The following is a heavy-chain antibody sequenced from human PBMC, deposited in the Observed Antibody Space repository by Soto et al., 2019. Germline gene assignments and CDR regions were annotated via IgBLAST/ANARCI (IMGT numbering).Heavy chain of an antibody. CDR3: AHVFNSNSGSYRYFDY. Sequence: QITLKESGPTLVNPTQTLTLTCTFSGFSLTTGGVGVGRIRQPPGKALEWLALIYWDDDKRYSPSLKSRLTITKDTSKNQVVLTLTNMDPVDTATFYCAHVFNSNSGSYRYFDYWGQGTLVTVSS. CDR1: GFSLTTGGVG. CDR2: IYWDDDK. J-gene: IGHJ4*02. D-gene: IGHD3-16*02. V-gene: IGHV2-5*02.